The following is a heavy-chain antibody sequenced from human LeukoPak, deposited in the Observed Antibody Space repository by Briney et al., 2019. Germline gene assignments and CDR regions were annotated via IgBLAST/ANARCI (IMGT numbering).Heavy chain of an antibody. D-gene: IGHD3-9*01. CDR1: GGSISSYY. V-gene: IGHV4-34*01. CDR2: INHSGST. Sequence: SETLSLTCTVSGGSISSYYWSWIRQPPGKGLEWIGEINHSGSTNYNPSLKSRVTISVDTSKNQFSLKLSSVTAADTAVYYCARGGVRYFDWLLSGYYFDYWGQGTLVTVSS. J-gene: IGHJ4*02. CDR3: ARGGVRYFDWLLSGYYFDY.